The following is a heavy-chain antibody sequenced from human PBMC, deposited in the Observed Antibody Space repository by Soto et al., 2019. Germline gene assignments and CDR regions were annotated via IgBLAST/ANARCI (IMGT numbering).Heavy chain of an antibody. CDR3: ARLRATENRDYYFDY. V-gene: IGHV5-51*01. Sequence: PGESLKISCKGSGYSFTSYWIGWVRQMPGKGLEWMGIIYPGDSDTRYSPSFQGQVTIPADKSISTAYLQWSSLKASDTAMYYCARLRATENRDYYFDYWGQGTLVTVSS. D-gene: IGHD5-12*01. J-gene: IGHJ4*02. CDR2: IYPGDSDT. CDR1: GYSFTSYW.